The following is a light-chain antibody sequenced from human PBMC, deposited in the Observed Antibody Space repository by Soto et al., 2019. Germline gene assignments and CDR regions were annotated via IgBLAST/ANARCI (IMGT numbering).Light chain of an antibody. Sequence: QSVLTQPPSASGSPGQSVTTSCTVTSSDVGAYIFVSWYQQHPGKAPKLMVYDVNRRPPGVPDRFFGSKSGNTASLTVSGLQAEDEADYYCVSFAGGTYVFGTGTKVTVL. CDR3: VSFAGGTYV. CDR1: SSDVGAYIF. CDR2: DVN. J-gene: IGLJ1*01. V-gene: IGLV2-8*01.